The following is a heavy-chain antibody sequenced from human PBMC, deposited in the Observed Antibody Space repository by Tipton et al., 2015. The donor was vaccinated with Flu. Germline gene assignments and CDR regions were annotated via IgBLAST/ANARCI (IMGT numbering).Heavy chain of an antibody. CDR2: IYYSGTT. CDR3: ARDLWNDRRAYYYYGVDV. CDR1: GGSISTTIYY. Sequence: TLSLTCTVSGGSISTTIYYWGWVRQPPGKGLEWIGSIYYSGTTYYNPSLKSRVTISVDSSKNEFSLTLARLTAADTAIYYCARDLWNDRRAYYYYGVDVWGEGTTVTVSS. J-gene: IGHJ6*04. V-gene: IGHV4-39*07. D-gene: IGHD1-1*01.